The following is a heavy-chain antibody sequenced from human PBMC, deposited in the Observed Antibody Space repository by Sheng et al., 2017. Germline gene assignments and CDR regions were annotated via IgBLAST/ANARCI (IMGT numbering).Heavy chain of an antibody. Sequence: QVQLVESGGGVVQPGRSLRLSCAASGFTFSSYAMHWVRQAPGKGLEWVAVISYDGSNKYYADSVKGRFTISRDNSKNTLYLQMNSLRAEDTAVYYCARGKYQLLCAEDYWGQGTLVTVSS. J-gene: IGHJ4*02. V-gene: IGHV3-30-3*01. CDR1: GFTFSSYA. D-gene: IGHD2-2*01. CDR2: ISYDGSNK. CDR3: ARGKYQLLCAEDY.